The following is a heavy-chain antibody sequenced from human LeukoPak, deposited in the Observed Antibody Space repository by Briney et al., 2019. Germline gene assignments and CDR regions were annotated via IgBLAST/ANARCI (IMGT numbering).Heavy chain of an antibody. CDR1: GFTFDVYS. J-gene: IGHJ5*02. D-gene: IGHD6-13*01. CDR3: AKGLRAAVWNWFDP. V-gene: IGHV3-48*01. CDR2: ISSSLDSSM. Sequence: GGSLRLSCAASGFTFDVYSMNWVRQAPGKGLEWVSFISSSLDSSMYYADSVKGRFTISRDNAKNSLYLQMNSLRAEDTAVYYCAKGLRAAVWNWFDPWGQGTLVTVSS.